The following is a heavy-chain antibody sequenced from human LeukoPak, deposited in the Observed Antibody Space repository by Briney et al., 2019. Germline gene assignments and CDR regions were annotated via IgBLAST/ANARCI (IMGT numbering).Heavy chain of an antibody. Sequence: GGSLRLSCAASGFTFSGSAMHWVRQASGKGLEWVGRIRSKANSYATVYAASVKGRFVISRDDSKNTAYLQMNCLKTEDTAVYYCTRLGGGGDSLYYYYGIDVWGQGTTVTVSS. D-gene: IGHD2-21*02. CDR3: TRLGGGGDSLYYYYGIDV. CDR1: GFTFSGSA. J-gene: IGHJ6*02. V-gene: IGHV3-73*01. CDR2: IRSKANSYAT.